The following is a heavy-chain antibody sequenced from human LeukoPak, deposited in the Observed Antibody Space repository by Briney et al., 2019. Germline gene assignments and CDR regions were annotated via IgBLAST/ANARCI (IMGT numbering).Heavy chain of an antibody. CDR2: ISGSGGST. CDR1: GFTFSSYA. CDR3: AKDRVSSSGEFDY. V-gene: IGHV3-23*01. D-gene: IGHD6-6*01. Sequence: PGGSLRLSCAASGFTFSSYAMSWVRQAPGKGLEWVSAISGSGGSTYYADSVKGRFTIPRDNSKNTLYLQMNSLRAEDTAVYYCAKDRVSSSGEFDYWGQGTLVTVSS. J-gene: IGHJ4*02.